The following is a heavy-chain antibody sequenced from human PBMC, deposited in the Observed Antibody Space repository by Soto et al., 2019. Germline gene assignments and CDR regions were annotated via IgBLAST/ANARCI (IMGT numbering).Heavy chain of an antibody. V-gene: IGHV3-74*01. CDR1: GFTFSSYW. CDR2: INSDGSST. D-gene: IGHD6-19*01. Sequence: PGGSLRLSCAASGFTFSSYWMHWVRQAPGKGLVWVSRINSDGSSTSYADSVKGRFTISRDNAKNTLYLQMNSLRAEDTAVYYCARDYAGYSSGWYVFHFDYWGQGTLVTVSS. CDR3: ARDYAGYSSGWYVFHFDY. J-gene: IGHJ4*02.